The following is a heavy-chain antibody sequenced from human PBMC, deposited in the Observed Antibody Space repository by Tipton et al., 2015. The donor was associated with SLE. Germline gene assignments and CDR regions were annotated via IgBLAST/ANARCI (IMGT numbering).Heavy chain of an antibody. CDR2: IRSDGTNK. J-gene: IGHJ4*02. CDR1: GFTFNHYG. Sequence: GSLRLSCAASGFTFNHYGMHWVRQAPGKGLEWVSFIRSDGTNKYYPDSVKGRFTISRDNSKNTLYLQMNSLRADDTAVYYCAKDRYCISTICKGGYYFDYWGQGTLVTVSS. CDR3: AKDRYCISTICKGGYYFDY. V-gene: IGHV3-30*02. D-gene: IGHD2-15*01.